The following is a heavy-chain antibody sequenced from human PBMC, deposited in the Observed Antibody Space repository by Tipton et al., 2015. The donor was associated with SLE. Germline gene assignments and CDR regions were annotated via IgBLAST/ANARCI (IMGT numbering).Heavy chain of an antibody. CDR1: GFTFSSYW. D-gene: IGHD4-17*01. CDR2: IKQDGSEK. Sequence: SLRLSCAASGFTFSSYWMSWVRQAPGKGLEWVANIKQDGSEKYYVDSVKGRFTISRDNAKNSLYLQMNSLRAEDTAVYYCARVWDYGDPYWYFDLWGRGTLVTVSS. J-gene: IGHJ2*01. V-gene: IGHV3-7*01. CDR3: ARVWDYGDPYWYFDL.